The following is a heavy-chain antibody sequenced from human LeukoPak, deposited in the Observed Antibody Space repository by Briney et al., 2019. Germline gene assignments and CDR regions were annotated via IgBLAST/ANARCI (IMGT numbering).Heavy chain of an antibody. CDR3: ARDSIQLWPNAIDF. CDR2: ISSSSINI. V-gene: IGHV3-48*01. D-gene: IGHD1-1*01. CDR1: GFTFSGYS. Sequence: PGGSLRLSCATSGFTFSGYSMNWVRQAPGKGLEGISYISSSSINIHYGDSVKGRFTISRDNAENSLYLQMNSLRAEDTAVYYCARDSIQLWPNAIDFWGQGTLVTVSS. J-gene: IGHJ4*02.